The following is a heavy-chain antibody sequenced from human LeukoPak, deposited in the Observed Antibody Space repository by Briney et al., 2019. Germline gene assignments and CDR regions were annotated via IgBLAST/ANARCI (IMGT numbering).Heavy chain of an antibody. CDR3: AKDRMDDFWSGRLGQNWFDP. J-gene: IGHJ5*02. D-gene: IGHD3-3*01. CDR1: GFTFGNYA. Sequence: PGGSLRLSCAASGFTFGNYALSWVRQAPGKGLEWVSAISGSGRSTYYADPVKGRFTISRDNSKNTLYLQMNSLRGEDTAVYYCAKDRMDDFWSGRLGQNWFDPWGQGTLVTVSS. V-gene: IGHV3-23*01. CDR2: ISGSGRST.